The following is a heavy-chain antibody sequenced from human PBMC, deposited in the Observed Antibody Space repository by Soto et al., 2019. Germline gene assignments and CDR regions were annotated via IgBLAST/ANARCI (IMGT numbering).Heavy chain of an antibody. CDR3: AGRHYSSSGTPRGLDC. V-gene: IGHV4-39*01. CDR1: GGSISSTSYY. D-gene: IGHD3-10*01. CDR2: IFYSGNT. Sequence: QLQLQESGPGLVKPSETLSLTCTVSGGSISSTSYYWGWIRQSPGKGLGWIGSIFYSGNTFYNPSLKSRLTISLDTSLNQSSLKLTSVTAADTAMYYCAGRHYSSSGTPRGLDCGGQGTLVTVSP. J-gene: IGHJ4*02.